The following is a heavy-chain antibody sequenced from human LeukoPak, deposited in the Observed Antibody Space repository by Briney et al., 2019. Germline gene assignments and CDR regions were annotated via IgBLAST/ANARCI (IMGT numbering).Heavy chain of an antibody. CDR1: GYTFTGYY. J-gene: IGHJ5*02. V-gene: IGHV1-2*02. Sequence: ASVKVSCKASGYTFTGYYMHWVRQAPGQGLEWMGWINPNSGGTNYAQKFQGRVTMTRDTSISTAYMELSRLRSDDTAVYYCAREGYSSRTEFDPWGQGTLVTVSS. CDR2: INPNSGGT. CDR3: AREGYSSRTEFDP. D-gene: IGHD6-13*01.